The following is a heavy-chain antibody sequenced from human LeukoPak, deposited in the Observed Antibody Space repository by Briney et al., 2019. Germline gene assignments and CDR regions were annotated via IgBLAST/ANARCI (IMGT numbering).Heavy chain of an antibody. CDR1: GYTFTSYG. CDR2: ISAYNGNT. D-gene: IGHD3-10*01. V-gene: IGHV1-18*01. CDR3: ARASITMVRGVIRMKNWFDP. J-gene: IGHJ5*02. Sequence: ASVKVSCKASGYTFTSYGISWVRQAPGQGLELMGWISAYNGNTNYAQKLQGRVTMTTDTSTSTAYMELRSLRSDDTAVYYCARASITMVRGVIRMKNWFDPWGQGTLVTVSS.